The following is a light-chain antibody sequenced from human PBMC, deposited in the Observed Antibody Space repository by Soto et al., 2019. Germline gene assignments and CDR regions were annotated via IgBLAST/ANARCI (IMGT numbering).Light chain of an antibody. CDR1: SSDVGGYNF. V-gene: IGLV2-8*01. CDR2: EVS. Sequence: QSALTQPPSASGSPGQSVTISCTGTSSDVGGYNFVSWYQQHPAKAPKLMIYEVSEPPSGVPDRFSGSKSGNAASLTVSGLEAEDEADYYCSSYAASRTLIFGGGTKLTVL. CDR3: SSYAASRTLI. J-gene: IGLJ2*01.